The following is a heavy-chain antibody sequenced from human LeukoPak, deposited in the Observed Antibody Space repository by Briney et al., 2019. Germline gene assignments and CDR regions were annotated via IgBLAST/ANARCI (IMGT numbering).Heavy chain of an antibody. CDR3: AGYDILTGYHY. CDR1: GGSFSGYY. J-gene: IGHJ4*02. V-gene: IGHV4-34*01. Sequence: SETLSLTCAVYGGSFSGYYWSWIRQPPGKGLEWIGEINHSGSTNYNPSLMSRVTISVETSKNQFSLKLSSVTAADTAVYYCAGYDILTGYHYWGQGTLVTVSS. D-gene: IGHD3-9*01. CDR2: INHSGST.